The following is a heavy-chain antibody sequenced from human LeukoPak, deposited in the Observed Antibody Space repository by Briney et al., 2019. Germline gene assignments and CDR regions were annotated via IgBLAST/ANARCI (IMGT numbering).Heavy chain of an antibody. V-gene: IGHV1-69*13. D-gene: IGHD6-19*01. Sequence: SVKVSCKASGGTFSSYAISWVRQAPGQGLEWMGGIIPIFGTANYAQKFQGRVTITADESTSTAYMELSSLRSQDTAVHYCARWELAVAAPHLFDYWGQGPLVPVSS. J-gene: IGHJ4*02. CDR2: IIPIFGTA. CDR3: ARWELAVAAPHLFDY. CDR1: GGTFSSYA.